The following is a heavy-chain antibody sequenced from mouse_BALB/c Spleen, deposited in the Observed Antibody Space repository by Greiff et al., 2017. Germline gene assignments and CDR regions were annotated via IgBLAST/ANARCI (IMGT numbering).Heavy chain of an antibody. Sequence: VQLQQPGAELVKPGASVKMSCKASGYTFTSYNMHWVKQTPGQGLEWIGAIYPGNGDTSYNQKFKGKATLTADKSSSTAYMQLSSLTSEDSAVYYCARGSSGYFDYWGQGTTLTVSS. CDR2: IYPGNGDT. V-gene: IGHV1-12*01. CDR1: GYTFTSYN. J-gene: IGHJ2*01. CDR3: ARGSSGYFDY. D-gene: IGHD3-1*01.